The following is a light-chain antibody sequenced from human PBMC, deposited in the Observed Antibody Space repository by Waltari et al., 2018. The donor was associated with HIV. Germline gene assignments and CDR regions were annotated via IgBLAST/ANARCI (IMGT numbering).Light chain of an antibody. CDR2: AAS. CDR3: QQSYGSPFT. V-gene: IGKV1-39*01. CDR1: QSISSY. Sequence: EIPVAPSPSSPSSPVGDRVSITCRASQSISSYLNWYQQKPGTAPKLLMSAASSLQSGVPSRFSGNGSGTDFTLTISSLQPEDFATYYCQQSYGSPFTFGPGSKLHIK. J-gene: IGKJ3*01.